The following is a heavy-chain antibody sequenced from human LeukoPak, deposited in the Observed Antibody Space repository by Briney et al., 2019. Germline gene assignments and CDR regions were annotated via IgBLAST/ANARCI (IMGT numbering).Heavy chain of an antibody. CDR1: GGSISSYY. CDR2: IYYSGST. V-gene: IGHV4-59*08. CDR3: ARQTLEMATTYYFDY. D-gene: IGHD5-24*01. Sequence: SVTLSLTCTVSGGSISSYYWSWIRQPPGKGLEWIGYIYYSGSTNYNPSLKSRVTISVDTSKNQFSLKLSSVTAADTAVYYCARQTLEMATTYYFDYWGQGTLVTVSS. J-gene: IGHJ4*02.